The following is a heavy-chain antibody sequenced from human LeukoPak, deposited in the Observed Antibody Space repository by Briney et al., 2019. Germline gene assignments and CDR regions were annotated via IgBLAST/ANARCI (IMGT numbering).Heavy chain of an antibody. V-gene: IGHV1-69*05. CDR2: IIPIFCSA. CDR1: GGTFSRYA. J-gene: IGHJ4*02. CDR3: ARDSVRGYSYGYPLHFDY. Sequence: SVKVSCKASGGTFSRYAISWLRQAPGPALEWIGRIIPIFCSANYAQKFQGRVTITTDESTSTAYMELSSLRSEDTAVYYCARDSVRGYSYGYPLHFDYWGQGTLVTVSS. D-gene: IGHD5-18*01.